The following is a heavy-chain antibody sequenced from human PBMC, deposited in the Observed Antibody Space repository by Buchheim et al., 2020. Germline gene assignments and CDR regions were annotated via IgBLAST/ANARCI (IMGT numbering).Heavy chain of an antibody. CDR2: ISGSGGST. CDR3: AKDMYASGWYSSDY. D-gene: IGHD6-19*01. Sequence: EVQLLESGGGSVQPGGSLRLSCVGSGLTFRSYAVSWVRQAPGKGLEWVSGISGSGGSTYYADSVKGRFTISRDNSKNTLYLQMNSLRAEDTAVYYCAKDMYASGWYSSDYWGQGTL. CDR1: GLTFRSYA. V-gene: IGHV3-23*01. J-gene: IGHJ4*02.